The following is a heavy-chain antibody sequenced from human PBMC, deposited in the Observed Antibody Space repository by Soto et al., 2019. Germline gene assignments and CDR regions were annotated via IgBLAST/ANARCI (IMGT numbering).Heavy chain of an antibody. J-gene: IGHJ5*02. Sequence: GASVKVSGKVSGYTLTEVSMHWVRQAPGKGLEWIVGFDPEDGETIYAQKFQGRVTMTEDTSTDTAYMELSSLRSEDTAVYYCATDCSGGSCYSRTGFDPWGQGTLVNVSS. CDR2: FDPEDGET. CDR3: ATDCSGGSCYSRTGFDP. D-gene: IGHD2-15*01. V-gene: IGHV1-24*01. CDR1: GYTLTEVS.